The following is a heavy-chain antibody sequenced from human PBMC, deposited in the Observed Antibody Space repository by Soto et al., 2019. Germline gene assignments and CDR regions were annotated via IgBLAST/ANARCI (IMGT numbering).Heavy chain of an antibody. V-gene: IGHV3-30*18. Sequence: QVQLVESGGGVVQPGRSLRLSCAASGFTFNPYGMHWVRQSPGKGLEWVAAIAKDGTDIHYTDSVKGRFTIARDNSENTLYLQMNSLRGDDSAVYYCAKAAAYDSSGYYYYFEYWGHGTLVTVSS. CDR1: GFTFNPYG. CDR3: AKAAAYDSSGYYYYFEY. CDR2: IAKDGTDI. D-gene: IGHD3-22*01. J-gene: IGHJ4*01.